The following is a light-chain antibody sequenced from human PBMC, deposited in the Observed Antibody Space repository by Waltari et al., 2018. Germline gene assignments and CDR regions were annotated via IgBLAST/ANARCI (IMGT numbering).Light chain of an antibody. Sequence: SFDLTPPTSVSVSTGQTASIPCSGDKLGDKHVCWYQQKPGQSPVAVIYQDNRRPSGIPERFSGSNSGNTATLTISGTQAMDEADYFCQAWDTTTGVFGGGTKLTVL. V-gene: IGLV3-1*01. J-gene: IGLJ2*01. CDR1: KLGDKH. CDR2: QDN. CDR3: QAWDTTTGV.